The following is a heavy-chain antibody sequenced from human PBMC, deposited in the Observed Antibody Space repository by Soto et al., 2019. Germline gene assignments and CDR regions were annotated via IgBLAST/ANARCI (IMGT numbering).Heavy chain of an antibody. CDR1: GFTFSNYA. D-gene: IGHD3-10*01. CDR3: AKAEHDAGSFADDAFDV. Sequence: EVQLLEAGGGLVQPGGSLRLSCAASGFTFSNYAMSWVRQAPGKGLECVSGITGRGGITYYADSVKGRFTISTDNSENTLYVQMNSVTAEDTAVYYCAKAEHDAGSFADDAFDVWGQGTMVTVSS. J-gene: IGHJ3*01. CDR2: ITGRGGIT. V-gene: IGHV3-23*01.